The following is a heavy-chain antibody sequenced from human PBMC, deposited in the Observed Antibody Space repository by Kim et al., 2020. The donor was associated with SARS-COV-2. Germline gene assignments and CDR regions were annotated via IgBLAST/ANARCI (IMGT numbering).Heavy chain of an antibody. V-gene: IGHV3-33*01. CDR3: ARELGDNWFDP. D-gene: IGHD3-16*01. J-gene: IGHJ5*02. CDR2: LWYDGSNE. Sequence: GGSLRLSCVASGFTFRNYGMHWVRQAPGKGLEWVAVLWYDGSNEYYADSVKGRFTISRDISKNTLYLQMKNLRVDDTAVYYCARELGDNWFDPWGQGTLVTVSS. CDR1: GFTFRNYG.